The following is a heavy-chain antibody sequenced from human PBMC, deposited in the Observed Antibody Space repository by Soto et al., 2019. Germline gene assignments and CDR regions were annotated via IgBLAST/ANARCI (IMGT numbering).Heavy chain of an antibody. V-gene: IGHV1-69*14. CDR3: ARGHEYGGNSDSFDI. J-gene: IGHJ3*02. D-gene: IGHD4-17*01. CDR2: ILPIFGTA. CDR1: GGTFSTSS. Sequence: QVQLVQSGAEVKKPGSSVKVSCKASGGTFSTSSINWVRQAPGQRPEWMGNILPIFGTADYAQKYQDSVTIAVSKTTNTANMELRSLFYKDTSEYYCARGHEYGGNSDSFDIWGQGTVVTVSS.